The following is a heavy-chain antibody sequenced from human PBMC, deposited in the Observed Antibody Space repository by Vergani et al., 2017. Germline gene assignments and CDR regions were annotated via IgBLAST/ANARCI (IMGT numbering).Heavy chain of an antibody. Sequence: EVQLVESGGGIVKPGGSLRLSCVASGFSFRNAWMNWVRRTPGKGLEWVGRIKSTFDRGTTDYAAAVKGRFTISRDDSKNTLFLQMNGLKTEDIGVYYCTTDPRYCGDGSCYWLRDHHYYGMDVRVQGTTVTVSS. V-gene: IGHV3-15*07. CDR1: GFSFRNAW. CDR2: IKSTFDRGTT. D-gene: IGHD2-21*01. J-gene: IGHJ6*01. CDR3: TTDPRYCGDGSCYWLRDHHYYGMDV.